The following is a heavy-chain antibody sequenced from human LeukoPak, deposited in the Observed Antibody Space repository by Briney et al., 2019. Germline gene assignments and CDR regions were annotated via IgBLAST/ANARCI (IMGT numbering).Heavy chain of an antibody. J-gene: IGHJ4*02. CDR1: GGTFSSYA. CDR2: IIPIFGTA. V-gene: IGHV1-69*01. Sequence: SVRVSCKASGGTFSSYAISWVRQAPGQGLEWMGGIIPIFGTANYAQKFQGRVTITADESTSTAYMELSSLRSEDTAVYYCARVPYCSGGSCLLRGYYFDYWGQGTLVTVSS. D-gene: IGHD2-15*01. CDR3: ARVPYCSGGSCLLRGYYFDY.